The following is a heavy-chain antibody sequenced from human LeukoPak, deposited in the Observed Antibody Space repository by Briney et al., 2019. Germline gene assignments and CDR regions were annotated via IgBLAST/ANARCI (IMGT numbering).Heavy chain of an antibody. Sequence: PGGSLRLSCAASGFTLSSYAMTWVRQAPGRGLEWVSSVDGGGGGTYYADSVKGRFTISRDNSKDTLYLQMNSLRAEDTAVYYCARGPLIAAAGTWWGQGTLVTVSS. CDR1: GFTLSSYA. D-gene: IGHD6-13*01. J-gene: IGHJ4*02. CDR2: VDGGGGGT. V-gene: IGHV3-23*01. CDR3: ARGPLIAAAGTW.